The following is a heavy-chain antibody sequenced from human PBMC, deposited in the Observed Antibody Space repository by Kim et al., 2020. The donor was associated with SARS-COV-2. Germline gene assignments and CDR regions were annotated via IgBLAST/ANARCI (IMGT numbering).Heavy chain of an antibody. D-gene: IGHD1-26*01. CDR2: IYYSGST. CDR3: ARSYSGSYRYYYYYYGMDV. Sequence: SETLSLTCTVSGGSISSSSYYWGWIRQPPGKGLEWIGSIYYSGSTYYNPSLKSRVTISVDTSKNQFSLKLSSVTAADTAVYYCARSYSGSYRYYYYYYGMDVWGQGTTVTVSS. J-gene: IGHJ6*02. CDR1: GGSISSSSYY. V-gene: IGHV4-39*01.